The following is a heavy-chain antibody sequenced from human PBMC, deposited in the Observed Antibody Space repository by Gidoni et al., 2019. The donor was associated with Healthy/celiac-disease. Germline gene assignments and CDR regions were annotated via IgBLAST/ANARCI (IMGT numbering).Heavy chain of an antibody. V-gene: IGHV3-33*01. CDR3: ARDVGEDMVYYYGMDV. J-gene: IGHJ6*02. D-gene: IGHD5-12*01. CDR2: MWYDGSNK. CDR1: GFTFSSDG. Sequence: QVQLVESGGGVVQPGRSLRPSCAASGFTFSSDGMYWVRQDPGKGLEWVAGMWYDGSNKYYAGSVKGRFTSSRDNSKNTLYLQMNILRAEDTAVYYCARDVGEDMVYYYGMDVWGQGTTVNV.